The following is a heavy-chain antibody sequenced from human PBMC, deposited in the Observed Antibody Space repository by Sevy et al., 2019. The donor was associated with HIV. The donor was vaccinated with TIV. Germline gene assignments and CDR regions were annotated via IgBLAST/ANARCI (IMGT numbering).Heavy chain of an antibody. Sequence: GGSLRLSCAASGFTFDDYGMSWVRQAPGKGLEWVSGINWNGGSTGYADAVKGRFTIARDNAKNPLYLQMNSLRAEDTALDYCAREASYGSGGSCYDYWGQGTLVTVSS. V-gene: IGHV3-20*04. J-gene: IGHJ4*02. CDR3: AREASYGSGGSCYDY. CDR2: INWNGGST. D-gene: IGHD2-15*01. CDR1: GFTFDDYG.